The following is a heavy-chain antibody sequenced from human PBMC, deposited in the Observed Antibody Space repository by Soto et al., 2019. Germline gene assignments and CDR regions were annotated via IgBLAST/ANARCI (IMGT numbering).Heavy chain of an antibody. V-gene: IGHV4-30-2*01. Sequence: QLQLQESGSGLVKPSQTLSLTCAVSGGSISSGGYSWNWIRQPPGKGLEWIGYIYHSGSTYYSPSLKSRVXXXVXXSKNQFFLKLSSVTAADTAVYYCASDERDDYALRYWGQGALVTVSS. J-gene: IGHJ4*02. D-gene: IGHD4-17*01. CDR3: ASDERDDYALRY. CDR1: GGSISSGGYS. CDR2: IYHSGST.